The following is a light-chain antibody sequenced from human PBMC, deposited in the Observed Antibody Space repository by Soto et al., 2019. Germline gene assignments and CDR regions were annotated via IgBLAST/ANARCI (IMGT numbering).Light chain of an antibody. CDR3: QQYKNGWT. Sequence: EIVLTQSPATLSLSPGERATLSCRASQSVSSYLAWYRQKPGQAPRLLIYGASTRVTGIPARFSGSGSGTEFTLTISSLQSEDFAVYYCQQYKNGWTFGQGTKVDIK. CDR1: QSVSSY. CDR2: GAS. V-gene: IGKV3-15*01. J-gene: IGKJ1*01.